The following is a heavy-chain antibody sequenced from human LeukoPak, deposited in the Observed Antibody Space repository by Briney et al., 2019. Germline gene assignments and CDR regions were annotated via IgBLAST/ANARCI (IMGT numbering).Heavy chain of an antibody. V-gene: IGHV4-59*01. Sequence: PSETLSLTCTVSGGSISSYYWTWIRQPPGKGLEWIGYIYYSGSTNYNPSLKSRVTISVDTSKKQFSLKLSSVTAADTAVYYCARSSSYYGADALDIWGQGTTVTVSS. CDR2: IYYSGST. J-gene: IGHJ3*02. D-gene: IGHD3-10*01. CDR1: GGSISSYY. CDR3: ARSSSYYGADALDI.